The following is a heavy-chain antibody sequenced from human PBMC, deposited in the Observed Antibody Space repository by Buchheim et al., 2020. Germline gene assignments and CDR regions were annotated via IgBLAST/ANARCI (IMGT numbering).Heavy chain of an antibody. D-gene: IGHD5-12*01. CDR3: ARDLRGFDGLDP. CDR1: GFIFTSYE. V-gene: IGHV3-48*03. J-gene: IGHJ5*02. CDR2: ISSSGTTM. Sequence: EAQLVESGGGLVQPGGSLRLSCAASGFIFTSYEMNWVRQAPGEGLEWVAYISSSGTTMYYSDSVKGRFTISRDNAKTSGYLQMNSLRPDDTAVYYCARDLRGFDGLDPWGQGTL.